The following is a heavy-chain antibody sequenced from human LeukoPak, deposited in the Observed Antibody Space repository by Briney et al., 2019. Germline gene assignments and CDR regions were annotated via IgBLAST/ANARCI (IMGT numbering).Heavy chain of an antibody. Sequence: GGSLRLSCAASGFTFSSYSMNWVRQAPGKGLEWVSSISSSSSYIYYADSVKGRFTISRDNSKNTLYLQMNSLRAEDTAVYYCAKDRYSSSWYGDPYYFDYWGQGTLVTVSS. CDR2: ISSSSSYI. J-gene: IGHJ4*02. CDR3: AKDRYSSSWYGDPYYFDY. CDR1: GFTFSSYS. V-gene: IGHV3-21*01. D-gene: IGHD6-13*01.